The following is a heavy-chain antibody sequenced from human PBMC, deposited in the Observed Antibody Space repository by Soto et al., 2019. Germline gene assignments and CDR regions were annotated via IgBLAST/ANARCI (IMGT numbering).Heavy chain of an antibody. CDR3: ARRTNAGRRYYYMDV. D-gene: IGHD2-8*01. Sequence: GASVKVSCKASGYTFTSYDINWVRQATGQGLEWMGWMNPNSGNTGCAQKFQGRVTMTRNTSISTAYMELGSLRSEDTAVYYCARRTNAGRRYYYMDVWGKGTTVTVSS. V-gene: IGHV1-8*01. J-gene: IGHJ6*03. CDR2: MNPNSGNT. CDR1: GYTFTSYD.